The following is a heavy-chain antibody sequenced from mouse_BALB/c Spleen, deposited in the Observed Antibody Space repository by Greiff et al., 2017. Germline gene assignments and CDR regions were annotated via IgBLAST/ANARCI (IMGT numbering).Heavy chain of an antibody. J-gene: IGHJ4*01. V-gene: IGHV1S81*02. CDR2: INPSNGRT. Sequence: QVQLQQSGAELVKPGASVKLSCKASGYTFTSYWMHWVKQRPGQGLEWIGEINPSNGRTNYNEKFKSKATLTVDKSSSTAYMQLSSLTSEDSAVYYCARRGGPYYAMDYWGQGTSVTVSS. CDR3: ARRGGPYYAMDY. CDR1: GYTFTSYW.